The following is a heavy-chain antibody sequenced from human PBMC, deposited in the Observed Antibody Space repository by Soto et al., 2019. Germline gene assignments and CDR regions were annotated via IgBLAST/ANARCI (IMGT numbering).Heavy chain of an antibody. Sequence: QVQLQQWGAGLLKPSETLSLTCAVYGGSFSGYYWSWIRQPPGKGLEWIGEINHSGSTNYNPSLKSRVTISVDTSKNQFSLKLSSVTAADTAVYYCARGGYYYGSGSYYSPRYYFDYWGQGTLVTVSS. J-gene: IGHJ4*02. D-gene: IGHD3-10*01. CDR3: ARGGYYYGSGSYYSPRYYFDY. CDR1: GGSFSGYY. V-gene: IGHV4-34*01. CDR2: INHSGST.